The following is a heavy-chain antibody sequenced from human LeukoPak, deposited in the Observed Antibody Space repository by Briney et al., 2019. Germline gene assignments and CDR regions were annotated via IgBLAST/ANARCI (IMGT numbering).Heavy chain of an antibody. D-gene: IGHD3-22*01. Sequence: GGSLRLSCAASGFTFSSYWMTWVRQAPGKGLEWVSAISGSGGSTYYADSVKGRFTISRDNSKNTLYLQMNSLRAEDTAVYYCAKGQDYYDSSGLWDYWGQGTLVTVSS. J-gene: IGHJ4*02. CDR3: AKGQDYYDSSGLWDY. CDR2: ISGSGGST. V-gene: IGHV3-23*01. CDR1: GFTFSSYW.